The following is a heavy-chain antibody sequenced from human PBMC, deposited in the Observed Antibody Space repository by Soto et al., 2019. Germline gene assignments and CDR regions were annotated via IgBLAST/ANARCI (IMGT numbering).Heavy chain of an antibody. V-gene: IGHV3-7*01. CDR3: VRATLSWGHYYFRGLDV. J-gene: IGHJ6*02. CDR2: IKHDGNEK. D-gene: IGHD3-22*01. Sequence: GGSLRLSCAATGFMFGTYWMSWVRQAPGKGLEWVANIKHDGNEKYYADSVKVRFTVSRDNVKNFLHLQMSSLRGDDTGVYFCVRATLSWGHYYFRGLDVWGQGTTVTVSS. CDR1: GFMFGTYW.